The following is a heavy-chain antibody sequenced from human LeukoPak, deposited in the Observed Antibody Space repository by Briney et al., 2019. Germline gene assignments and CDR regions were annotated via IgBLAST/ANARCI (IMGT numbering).Heavy chain of an antibody. CDR2: TRNKANSYTT. V-gene: IGHV3-72*01. CDR3: ARVRYCSSTTCRGAFDI. D-gene: IGHD2-2*01. J-gene: IGHJ3*02. CDR1: GFTFSDHY. Sequence: GSLRLSCAASGFTFSDHYMDWVRQAPGKGLEWVGRTRNKANSYTTEYAASVKGRFTISRAGSENSLYLQMNSLKTEDTAVYYCARVRYCSSTTCRGAFDIWGQGTMVTVSS.